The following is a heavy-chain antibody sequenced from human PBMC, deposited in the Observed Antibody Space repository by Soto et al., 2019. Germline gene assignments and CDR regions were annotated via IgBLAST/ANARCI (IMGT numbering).Heavy chain of an antibody. CDR1: GGSISSGGYY. CDR2: ISYSGST. CDR3: ARVEGYYYGMDV. J-gene: IGHJ6*02. V-gene: IGHV4-31*03. Sequence: SETLSLTCTVSGGSISSGGYYWNWIRQHSGKGLEWVGHISYSGSTYYNPSLKSRVTISLDTSNNQFSLKLSSVTAADTAVYYCARVEGYYYGMDVWGQGTTVTVSS. D-gene: IGHD3-3*01.